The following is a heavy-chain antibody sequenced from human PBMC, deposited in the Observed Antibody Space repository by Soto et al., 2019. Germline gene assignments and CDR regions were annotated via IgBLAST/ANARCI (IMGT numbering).Heavy chain of an antibody. V-gene: IGHV4-4*02. CDR1: GDSITTYKW. D-gene: IGHD7-27*01. J-gene: IGHJ6*02. CDR2: IYDSGNT. Sequence: SETLSLTCGVSGDSITTYKWWTWVRQTPGRGLEWIGEIYDSGNTRYNPSIRSRVTISKDTSKNQLSLKLNSVTVADTAVYYCATCQLGEYYYAMDMWGQGTTVTVSS. CDR3: ATCQLGEYYYAMDM.